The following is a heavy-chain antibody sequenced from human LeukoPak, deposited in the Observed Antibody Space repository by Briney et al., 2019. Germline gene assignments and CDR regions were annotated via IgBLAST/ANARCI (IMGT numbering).Heavy chain of an antibody. V-gene: IGHV4-31*02. CDR1: GFTFSDYY. CDR2: IYYSGST. D-gene: IGHD3-22*01. CDR3: ASAYDSSGYGI. Sequence: LRLSCATSGFTFSDYYMTWIRQHPGKGLEWIGYIYYSGSTYYNPSLKSRVTISVDTSKNQFSLKLSSVTAADTAVYYCASAYDSSGYGIWGQGTMVTVSS. J-gene: IGHJ3*02.